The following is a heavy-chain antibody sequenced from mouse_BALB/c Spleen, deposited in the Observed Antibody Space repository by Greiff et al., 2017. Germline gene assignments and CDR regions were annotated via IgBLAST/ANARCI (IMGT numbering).Heavy chain of an antibody. V-gene: IGHV1S81*02. Sequence: QVQLQQPGAELVKPGASVKLSCKASGYTFTSYWMHWVKQRPGQGLEWIGEINPSNGRTNYNEKFKSKATLTVDKSSSTAYMQIRSLTSEDSAVYYCARMGITTVVASKAMDYWGQGTSVTVSS. J-gene: IGHJ4*01. CDR2: INPSNGRT. D-gene: IGHD1-1*01. CDR1: GYTFTSYW. CDR3: ARMGITTVVASKAMDY.